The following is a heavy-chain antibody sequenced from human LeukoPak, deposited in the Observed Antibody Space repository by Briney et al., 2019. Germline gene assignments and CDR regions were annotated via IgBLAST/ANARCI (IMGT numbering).Heavy chain of an antibody. CDR1: GGSFSGYY. Sequence: PSETLSLACAVYGGSFSGYYWSWIRQPPGKGLEWIGEINHSESTSYNPSLKSRVTISVDTSKNQFSLKLSSVTAADTAVYYCAKDPGGYWGQGTLVTVSS. J-gene: IGHJ4*02. CDR2: INHSEST. V-gene: IGHV4-34*01. D-gene: IGHD1-26*01. CDR3: AKDPGGY.